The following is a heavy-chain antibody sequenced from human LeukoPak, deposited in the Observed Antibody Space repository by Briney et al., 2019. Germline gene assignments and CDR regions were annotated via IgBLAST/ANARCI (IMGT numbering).Heavy chain of an antibody. Sequence: KPSQTLSLTCTVSGGSISSGGYYWSWIRQHPGKGLEWIGYIYYSGSTYYNPSLKSRVTISVDTSKNQFSLKLSSVTAADTAVYYCASRGSAVLMVYAMGNGFDPWGQGTLVTVSS. CDR2: IYYSGST. D-gene: IGHD2-8*01. CDR1: GGSISSGGYY. J-gene: IGHJ5*02. V-gene: IGHV4-31*03. CDR3: ASRGSAVLMVYAMGNGFDP.